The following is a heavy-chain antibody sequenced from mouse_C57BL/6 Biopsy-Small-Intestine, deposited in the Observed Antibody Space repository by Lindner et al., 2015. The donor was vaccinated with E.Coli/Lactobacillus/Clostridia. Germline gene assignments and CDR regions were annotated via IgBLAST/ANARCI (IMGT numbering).Heavy chain of an antibody. CDR2: ISSGSSTI. CDR1: GFTFSDYG. J-gene: IGHJ2*01. CDR3: AREGLYAFDY. D-gene: IGHD2-12*01. Sequence: GEGLVKPGGSLKLSCAASGFTFSDYGMHWVRQAPEKGLEWVAFISSGSSTIYYADTVKGRFTISRDNAKNTLFLQMTSLRSEDTAMYYCAREGLYAFDYWGQGTTLTVSS. V-gene: IGHV5-17*01.